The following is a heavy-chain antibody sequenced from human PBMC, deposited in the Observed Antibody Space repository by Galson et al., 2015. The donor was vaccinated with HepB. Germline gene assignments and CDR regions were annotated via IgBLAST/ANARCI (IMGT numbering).Heavy chain of an antibody. CDR1: GFTFNTYG. CDR2: IWSDASRQ. D-gene: IGHD2/OR15-2a*01. CDR3: ARDFSPTNRVIGGRGGLNY. J-gene: IGHJ4*02. V-gene: IGHV3-33*01. Sequence: SLRLSCAASGFTFNTYGIHWVRQAPGKGLEWVAVIWSDASRQYYADYVKGRFTISRDNSKNTVYLEINSLRAEDTAVYYCARDFSPTNRVIGGRGGLNYWGQGTLVTVSS.